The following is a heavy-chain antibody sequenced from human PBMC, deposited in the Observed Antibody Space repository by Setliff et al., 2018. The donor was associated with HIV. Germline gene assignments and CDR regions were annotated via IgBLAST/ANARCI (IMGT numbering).Heavy chain of an antibody. CDR1: GGSISSSSYY. V-gene: IGHV4-39*01. CDR3: ARHSPSDY. J-gene: IGHJ4*02. Sequence: SETLSLTCTVSGGSISSSSYYWGWIRQPAGKGLEWIGYIYGGGSTGYNPSLKSRVTISVDTSKNQFSLKLSSVTAADTAVYYCARHSPSDYWGQGTLVTVSS. CDR2: IYGGGST.